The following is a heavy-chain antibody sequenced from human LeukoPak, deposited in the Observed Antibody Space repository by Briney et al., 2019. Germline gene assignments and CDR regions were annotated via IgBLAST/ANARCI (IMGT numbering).Heavy chain of an antibody. CDR3: VKSNSRYQPWTLDI. J-gene: IGHJ3*02. D-gene: IGHD2-2*01. V-gene: IGHV4-4*02. CDR2: IYHSGST. Sequence: SGTLSLTCAVSGGSISSSNWWSWVRQPPGKGPEWIGEIYHSGSTNYNPSLKSRVTISVDKSKNQFSLKLSSVTAADTAMYYCVKSNSRYQPWTLDIWGRGTMVTVSS. CDR1: GGSISSSNW.